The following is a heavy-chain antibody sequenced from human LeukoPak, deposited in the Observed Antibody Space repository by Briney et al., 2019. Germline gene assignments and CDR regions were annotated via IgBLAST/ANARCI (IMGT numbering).Heavy chain of an antibody. V-gene: IGHV1-2*02. J-gene: IGHJ4*02. CDR1: GYTFTGYY. CDR2: INPNSGGT. D-gene: IGHD3-22*01. Sequence: GASVKVSCKASGYTFTGYYIHWVRQAPGQGLEWMGWINPNSGGTNYAQKFQGRVTMTRDTSISTAYMELSRLRSDDTAVYYCARVKNYYDSSGYLYYFDYRGQGTLVTVSS. CDR3: ARVKNYYDSSGYLYYFDY.